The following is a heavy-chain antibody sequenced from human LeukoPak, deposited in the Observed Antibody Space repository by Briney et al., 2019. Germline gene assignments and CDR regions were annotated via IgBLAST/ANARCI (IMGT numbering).Heavy chain of an antibody. CDR2: IYTSGST. CDR1: GGSISSGSYY. D-gene: IGHD4-17*01. J-gene: IGHJ5*02. Sequence: SETLSLTCTVSGGSISSGSYYCSWIRQPAGKGLEWIVRIYTSGSTNYNPSLKRRVTISVDTSNNQFSLKLSSVTAADTAVYYCARVPTNDYGDYGWFDPWGQGTLVTASS. V-gene: IGHV4-61*02. CDR3: ARVPTNDYGDYGWFDP.